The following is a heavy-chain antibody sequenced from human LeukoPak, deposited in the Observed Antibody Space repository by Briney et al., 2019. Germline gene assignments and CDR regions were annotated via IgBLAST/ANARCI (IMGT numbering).Heavy chain of an antibody. V-gene: IGHV1-18*01. CDR2: ISAYNGNT. CDR1: GYTFSSYG. CDR3: ARDQGLYYDILTGYSSDAFDI. J-gene: IGHJ3*02. D-gene: IGHD3-9*01. Sequence: ASVKVSCKASGYTFSSYGISWVRQAPGQGLEWMGWISAYNGNTNYAQKLQGRVTMTTDTSTSTAYMELRSLRSDDTAVYYCARDQGLYYDILTGYSSDAFDIWGQGTMVTVSS.